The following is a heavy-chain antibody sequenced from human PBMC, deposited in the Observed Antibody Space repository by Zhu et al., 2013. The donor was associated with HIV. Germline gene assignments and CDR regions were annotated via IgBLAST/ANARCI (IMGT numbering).Heavy chain of an antibody. Sequence: QVQLVQSGAEVKKPGASVKVSCKASGYTFTGYYMHWVRQAPGQGLEWMGWINPNSGGTNYAQKFQGWVTMTRDTSISTAYMELSRLRSDDTAVYYCARDVVPAAKSAHYYYYYVWTSGPKG. CDR3: ARDVVPAAKSAHYYYYYVWTS. J-gene: IGHJ6*02. CDR1: GYTFTGYY. D-gene: IGHD2-2*01. CDR2: INPNSGGT. V-gene: IGHV1-2*04.